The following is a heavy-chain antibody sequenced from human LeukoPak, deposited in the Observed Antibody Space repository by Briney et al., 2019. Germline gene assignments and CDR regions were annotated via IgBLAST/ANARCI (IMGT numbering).Heavy chain of an antibody. D-gene: IGHD4-17*01. CDR3: ARDYGDYRKRWFDP. CDR1: GGSISSSNW. J-gene: IGHJ5*02. V-gene: IGHV4-4*02. CDR2: IYHSGST. Sequence: PSETLSLTCAVSGGSISSSNWWSWVRQPPGKGLEWIGEIYHSGSTNYNPSLKSRVTISVDKSKNQFSLKLSSVTAADTAVYYCARDYGDYRKRWFDPWGQGTLVTVSS.